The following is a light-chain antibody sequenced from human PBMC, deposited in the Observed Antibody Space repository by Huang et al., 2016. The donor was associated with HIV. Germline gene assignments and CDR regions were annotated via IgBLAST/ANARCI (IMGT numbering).Light chain of an antibody. J-gene: IGKJ1*01. V-gene: IGKV3-15*01. Sequence: EVVMTQSPAILSVSPGARATLSCRASQSVTSNLAWYQQKPGQAPRHLIYSASTRATGIPARFSGRGSGTEFTLTISSLQSEDFAVYYCQHYNNWPWWTFGQGTKVEIK. CDR3: QHYNNWPWWT. CDR2: SAS. CDR1: QSVTSN.